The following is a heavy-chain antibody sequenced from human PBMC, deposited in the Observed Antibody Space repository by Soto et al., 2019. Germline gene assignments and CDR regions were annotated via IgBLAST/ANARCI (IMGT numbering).Heavy chain of an antibody. V-gene: IGHV3-23*01. CDR3: AKDQGSSSWYSLFNY. CDR1: GFTFSSYA. D-gene: IGHD6-13*01. J-gene: IGHJ4*02. CDR2: ISGSGGST. Sequence: GESLKISCAASGFTFSSYAMSWVRQAPGKGLEWVSAISGSGGSTYYADSVKGRFTISRDNSKNTLYLQMNSLRAEDTAVYYCAKDQGSSSWYSLFNYWGQGTLVTVSS.